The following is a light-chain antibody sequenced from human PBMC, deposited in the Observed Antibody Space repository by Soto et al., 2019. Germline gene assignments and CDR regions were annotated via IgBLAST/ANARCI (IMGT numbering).Light chain of an antibody. CDR3: QQYGGSPLVT. CDR2: ATS. J-gene: IGKJ5*01. CDR1: QSVSTSY. V-gene: IGKV3-20*01. Sequence: EIVLTQSPGTLSLSPGERATLSCRASQSVSTSYLAWYQQKPGQAPRLLIYATSSRATGIPDRFSGSGSGTDFTLTISRLKAEDFAVYYCQQYGGSPLVTFGQGTRMEIK.